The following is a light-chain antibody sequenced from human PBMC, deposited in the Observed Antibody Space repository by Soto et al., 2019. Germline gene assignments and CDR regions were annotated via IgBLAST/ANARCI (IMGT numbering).Light chain of an antibody. V-gene: IGLV2-23*01. Sequence: VLTQPASVSGSPGRSITISCTGTSTDVGSHKLVSWYQQYPGNAPKLIIFEAYKRPSGVSNRFSGSKSGSTASLTISGLQAEDEAAYYCCSNAVGSTYVFGTGTKSPS. J-gene: IGLJ1*01. CDR1: STDVGSHKL. CDR3: CSNAVGSTYV. CDR2: EAY.